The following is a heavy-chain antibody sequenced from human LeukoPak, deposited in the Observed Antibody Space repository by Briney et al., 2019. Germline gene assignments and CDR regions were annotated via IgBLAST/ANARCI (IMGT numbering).Heavy chain of an antibody. D-gene: IGHD3-3*02. CDR3: ARVLVRRPYYYYGMDV. CDR2: IIPIFGTA. J-gene: IGHJ6*02. CDR1: GGTFSSYA. V-gene: IGHV1-69*13. Sequence: SVKVSCKASGGTFSSYAISWVRQVPGQGLEWMGGIIPIFGTANYAQKFQGRVTITADESTSTAYMELSSLRSEDTAVYYCARVLVRRPYYYYGMDVWGQGTTVTVSS.